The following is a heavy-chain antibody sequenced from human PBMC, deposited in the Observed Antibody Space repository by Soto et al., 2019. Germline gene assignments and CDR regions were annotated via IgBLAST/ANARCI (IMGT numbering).Heavy chain of an antibody. CDR2: IIPILGIA. CDR1: GGTFSSYT. J-gene: IGHJ3*01. Sequence: GASVKVSCKASGGTFSSYTISWVRQAPGQGLEWMGRIIPILGIANYAQKFQGRVTITADKSTSTAYMELSSLRSEDTAVYYCARDRRDSVADRRSFDVWGQGTMVTVSS. V-gene: IGHV1-69*04. CDR3: ARDRRDSVADRRSFDV. D-gene: IGHD1-26*01.